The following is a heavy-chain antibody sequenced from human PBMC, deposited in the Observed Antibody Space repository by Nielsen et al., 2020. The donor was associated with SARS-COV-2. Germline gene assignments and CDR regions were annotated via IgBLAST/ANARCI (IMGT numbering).Heavy chain of an antibody. V-gene: IGHV1-2*06. CDR3: ARVAAAGTYYYYYYMDV. Sequence: ASVKVSCKASGYTFTGYYMHWVRQAPGQGLEWMGRINPNSGGTNYAQKFQGRVTMTRDTSISTAYMELSRLRSDDTAVHYCARVAAAGTYYYYYYMDVWGKGTTVTVSS. CDR2: INPNSGGT. CDR1: GYTFTGYY. J-gene: IGHJ6*03. D-gene: IGHD6-13*01.